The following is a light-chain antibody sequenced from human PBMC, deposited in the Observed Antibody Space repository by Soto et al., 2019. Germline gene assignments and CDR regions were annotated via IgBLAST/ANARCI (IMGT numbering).Light chain of an antibody. Sequence: DIQMTQSPSTLSASVGGRVTITCRASQSISSWLAWYQQKPGKAPKLLIYKASSLESGVPSRFSGSGSGTEFTLTISSLQSEDFAVYYCQQYYQWPWTFGQGTKVDIK. CDR3: QQYYQWPWT. CDR1: QSISSW. J-gene: IGKJ1*01. CDR2: KAS. V-gene: IGKV1-5*03.